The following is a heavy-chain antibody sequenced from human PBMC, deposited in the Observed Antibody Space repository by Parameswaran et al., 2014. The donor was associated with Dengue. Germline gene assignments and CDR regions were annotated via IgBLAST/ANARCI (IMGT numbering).Heavy chain of an antibody. J-gene: IGHJ3*02. CDR2: ISSSSSTI. Sequence: VRQMPGKGLEWVSYISSSSSTIYYADSVKGRFTISRDNAKNSLYLQMNSLRDEDTAVYYCAREGGGYGDLFHDAFDIWGQGAMVTVSS. CDR3: AREGGGYGDLFHDAFDI. V-gene: IGHV3-48*02. D-gene: IGHD5-12*01.